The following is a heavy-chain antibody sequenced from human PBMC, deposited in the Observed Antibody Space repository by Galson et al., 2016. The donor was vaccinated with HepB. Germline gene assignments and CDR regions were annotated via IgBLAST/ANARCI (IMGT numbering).Heavy chain of an antibody. CDR3: ARGQDTSVEIYYYSMDV. CDR1: GFIFSRYS. J-gene: IGHJ6*02. V-gene: IGHV3-48*02. D-gene: IGHD5-18*01. Sequence: SLRLSCAASGFIFSRYSMNWVRQAPGKGLEWVSYIVSGSDTIYYADPVKGRFTISRDNAKNSLYLQMIGLRDEDTAVYYCARGQDTSVEIYYYSMDVWGRGTTVTVSS. CDR2: IVSGSDTI.